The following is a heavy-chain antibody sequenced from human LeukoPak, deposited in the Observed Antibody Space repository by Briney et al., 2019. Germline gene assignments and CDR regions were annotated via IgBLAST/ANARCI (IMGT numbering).Heavy chain of an antibody. J-gene: IGHJ4*02. V-gene: IGHV4-39*01. CDR3: ARRGYGPGSYRD. CDR1: GGSISSSSYY. D-gene: IGHD3-10*01. Sequence: SETLSLTCTVSGGSISSSSYYWGWIRQPPGKGLEWIGSIYYSGSTYYNPSLKSRVTISVDTSKNQFSLQLSSVTAADTAVYYCARRGYGPGSYRDWGQGTLVIVSS. CDR2: IYYSGST.